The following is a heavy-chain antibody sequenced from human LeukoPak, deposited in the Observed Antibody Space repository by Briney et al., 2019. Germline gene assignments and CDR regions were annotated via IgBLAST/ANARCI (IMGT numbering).Heavy chain of an antibody. D-gene: IGHD6-13*01. CDR1: GGSFSGYY. J-gene: IGHJ5*02. V-gene: IGHV4-34*01. Sequence: SETLSLTCAVYGGSFSGYYWSWIRQPPGKGLEWIGEINHSGSTNYNPSLKSRVSISIDTSKNHFSLKLSSMTAADTAVYYCARVVAAAGNNWFDPWGQGTLVTVSS. CDR3: ARVVAAAGNNWFDP. CDR2: INHSGST.